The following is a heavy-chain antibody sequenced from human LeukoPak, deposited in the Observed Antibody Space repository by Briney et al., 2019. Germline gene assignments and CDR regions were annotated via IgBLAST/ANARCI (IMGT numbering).Heavy chain of an antibody. CDR1: GFTFSSYS. D-gene: IGHD4-11*01. Sequence: PGGSLRLSCAASGFTFSSYSMNWVRQAPGKGLEWVSSISTSSTYIYYADSVKGRFTISRDKAKSSLYLQMNSLRAEDTAVYYCARDLSTLTTAVFAYWGQGTLVTVSS. CDR2: ISTSSTYI. J-gene: IGHJ4*02. CDR3: ARDLSTLTTAVFAY. V-gene: IGHV3-21*06.